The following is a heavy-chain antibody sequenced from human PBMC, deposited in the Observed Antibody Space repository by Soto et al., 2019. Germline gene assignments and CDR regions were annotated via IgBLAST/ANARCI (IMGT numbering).Heavy chain of an antibody. D-gene: IGHD6-19*01. CDR2: INAGNGNT. J-gene: IGHJ4*02. CDR3: ARVRAVAGTGSFDY. CDR1: GYTFTSYA. V-gene: IGHV1-3*01. Sequence: GASVKVSCKASGYTFTSYAMHWVRQAPGQRLEWMGWINAGNGNTKYSQKFQGRVTITRDTSASTAYMELSSLRSEDTAVYYCARVRAVAGTGSFDYWGPGNPGHRLL.